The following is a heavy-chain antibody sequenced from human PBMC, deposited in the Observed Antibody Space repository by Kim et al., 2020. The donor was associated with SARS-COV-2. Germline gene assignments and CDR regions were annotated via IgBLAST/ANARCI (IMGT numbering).Heavy chain of an antibody. CDR1: GFTFSSYA. CDR2: ISYDGSNK. V-gene: IGHV3-30*04. J-gene: IGHJ5*02. D-gene: IGHD1-26*01. Sequence: GGSLRLSCAASGFTFSSYAMHWVRQAPGKGLEWVAVISYDGSNKYYADSVKGRFTISRDNSKNTLYLQMNSLRAEDTAVYYCARARSGSYSFWFDPWGQGTLVTVSS. CDR3: ARARSGSYSFWFDP.